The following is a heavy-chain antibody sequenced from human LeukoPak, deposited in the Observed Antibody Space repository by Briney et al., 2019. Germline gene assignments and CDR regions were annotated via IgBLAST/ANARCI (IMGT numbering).Heavy chain of an antibody. CDR3: ARGPSVVPAAPFDY. V-gene: IGHV1-69*13. D-gene: IGHD2-2*01. CDR2: IIPIFGTA. CDR1: GYTFTSYA. J-gene: IGHJ4*02. Sequence: ASVKVSCKASGYTFTSYAISWVRQAPGQGLEWMGGIIPIFGTANYAQKFQGRVTITADESTSTAYMELSSLRSEDTAVYYCARGPSVVPAAPFDYWGQGTLVTVSS.